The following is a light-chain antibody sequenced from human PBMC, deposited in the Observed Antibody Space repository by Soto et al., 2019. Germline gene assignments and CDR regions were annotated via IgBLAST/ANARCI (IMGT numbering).Light chain of an antibody. CDR2: NNN. CDR1: SSNIGSDF. Sequence: QSVLTQPPSASGTPGQRVSISCSGSSSNIGSDFVNWYQQLPRTAPKLLIYNNNQRPSGVPDRFSGSTSGTSASLAISGLRSEDEAAYYCASWDDSLSGWVFGGGTKVTVL. V-gene: IGLV1-47*02. CDR3: ASWDDSLSGWV. J-gene: IGLJ3*02.